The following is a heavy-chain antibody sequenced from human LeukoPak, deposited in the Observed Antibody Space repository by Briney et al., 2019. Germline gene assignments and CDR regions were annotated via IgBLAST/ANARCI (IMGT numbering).Heavy chain of an antibody. D-gene: IGHD6-19*01. CDR3: ARDSSGWYESDY. Sequence: GASVKVSCKASGYTFTSYDINWVRQTTGQGLEWMGWMNPNSGKTGYAQKFQGRVTITRNTSISTAYMELSSLRSEDTAVYYCARDSSGWYESDYWGQGTLVTVSS. J-gene: IGHJ4*02. CDR2: MNPNSGKT. V-gene: IGHV1-8*03. CDR1: GYTFTSYD.